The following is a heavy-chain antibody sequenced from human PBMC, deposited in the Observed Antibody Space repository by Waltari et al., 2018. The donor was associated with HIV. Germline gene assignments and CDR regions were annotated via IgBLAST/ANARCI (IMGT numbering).Heavy chain of an antibody. CDR3: ARHLHSGSNYVYYYYYPVDV. Sequence: QLQLQESGPGVVKPSETLSLICNVSGDSISSADYYWGWIRHSPGKGLEWIGNVHYSGSTYYNPSLKNRVTISADTSKSQFSLKLSSVTAADTAVYYCARHLHSGSNYVYYYYYPVDVWGQGTTVTVSS. CDR1: GDSISSADYY. V-gene: IGHV4-39*01. CDR2: VHYSGST. D-gene: IGHD1-26*01. J-gene: IGHJ6*02.